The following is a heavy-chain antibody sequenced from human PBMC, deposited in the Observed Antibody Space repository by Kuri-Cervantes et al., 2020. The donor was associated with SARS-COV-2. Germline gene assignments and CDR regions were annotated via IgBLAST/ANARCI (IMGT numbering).Heavy chain of an antibody. V-gene: IGHV4-59*01. Sequence: SETLSLTCTVSGGSISSYYWSWIRQPPGKGLEWIGYIYYSGSTNYNPSLKSRVTISVDTSKNQFSLKLSSVTAADTAVYYCASGDRWLQFFFFDYWGQGTLVTVSS. CDR2: IYYSGST. D-gene: IGHD5-24*01. CDR3: ASGDRWLQFFFFDY. CDR1: GGSISSYY. J-gene: IGHJ4*02.